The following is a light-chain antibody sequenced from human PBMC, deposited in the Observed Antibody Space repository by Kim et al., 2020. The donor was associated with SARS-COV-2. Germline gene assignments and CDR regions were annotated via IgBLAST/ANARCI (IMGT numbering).Light chain of an antibody. CDR3: QAWDSSLRV. J-gene: IGLJ3*02. CDR2: QDS. Sequence: VSPGQTASITCSGDKLGDKYACWYQQKPGQSPVRVIYQDSKRPSGIPERFSGSNSGNTATLTISGTQAMDEADYYCQAWDSSLRVFGGGTQLTVL. CDR1: KLGDKY. V-gene: IGLV3-1*01.